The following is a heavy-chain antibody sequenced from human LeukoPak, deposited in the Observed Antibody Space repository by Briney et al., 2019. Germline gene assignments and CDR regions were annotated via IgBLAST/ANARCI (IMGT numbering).Heavy chain of an antibody. J-gene: IGHJ4*02. CDR3: AKYGGKGGYGDYVYFDD. Sequence: SETLSLTCTVSGGSISSSSYYWGWIRQPPGKGLEWIGYIYYSGSTNYNPSLKSRVTISIDTSKNQFSLKLSSVTAADTAVYYCAKYGGKGGYGDYVYFDDWGQGTLVTVSS. V-gene: IGHV4-61*05. D-gene: IGHD4-17*01. CDR2: IYYSGST. CDR1: GGSISSSSYY.